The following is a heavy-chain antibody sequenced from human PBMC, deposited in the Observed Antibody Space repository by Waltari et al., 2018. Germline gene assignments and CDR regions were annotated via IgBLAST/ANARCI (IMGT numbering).Heavy chain of an antibody. D-gene: IGHD6-13*01. Sequence: APLVQSGAEVKKPGASVNVSCKVSGHTLPELSMHWVRQAPGKGLEWMGGFDPEDGETIYAQKFQGRVTMTEDTSTDTAYMELSSLRSEDTAVYYCATSGAAAGSDWYFDLWGRGTLVTVSS. CDR3: ATSGAAAGSDWYFDL. V-gene: IGHV1-24*01. J-gene: IGHJ2*01. CDR2: FDPEDGET. CDR1: GHTLPELS.